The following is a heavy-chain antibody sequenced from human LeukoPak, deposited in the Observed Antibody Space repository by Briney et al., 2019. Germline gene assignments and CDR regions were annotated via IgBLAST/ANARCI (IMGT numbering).Heavy chain of an antibody. D-gene: IGHD3-22*01. V-gene: IGHV4-39*01. CDR3: ARWLLMYYYDSSGYEDAFDI. CDR1: GGSISSGGYY. Sequence: SETLSLTCTVSGGSISSGGYYWSWIRQHPGKGLEWIGYIYYSGSTYYNPSLKSRVTISVDTSKNQFSLKLSSVTAADTAVYYCARWLLMYYYDSSGYEDAFDIWGQGTMVTVSS. J-gene: IGHJ3*02. CDR2: IYYSGST.